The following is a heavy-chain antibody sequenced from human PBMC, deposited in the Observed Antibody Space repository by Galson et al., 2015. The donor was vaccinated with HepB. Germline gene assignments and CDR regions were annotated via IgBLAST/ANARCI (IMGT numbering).Heavy chain of an antibody. CDR3: ATFPLTMIVAMKNNAFDI. CDR1: GYTLTELS. D-gene: IGHD3-22*01. Sequence: SVKVSCKVSGYTLTELSMHWVRQAPGKGLEWMGGFDPEDGETIYAQKFQGGVTMTEDTSTDTAYMELSSLRSEDTAVYYCATFPLTMIVAMKNNAFDIWGQGTMVTVSS. V-gene: IGHV1-24*01. CDR2: FDPEDGET. J-gene: IGHJ3*02.